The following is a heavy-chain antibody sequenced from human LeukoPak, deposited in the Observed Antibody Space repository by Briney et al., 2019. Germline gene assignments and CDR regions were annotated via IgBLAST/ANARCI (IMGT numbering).Heavy chain of an antibody. D-gene: IGHD3-9*01. Sequence: GGSLRLSCEASGFTVSSTHMVWVRQAPGKGLEWVSVTYTGGNSYYAGSVQGRFIISRDISKNTLYLQMNTLRADDTAVYYCANSISLTQWGRGTLVTVSS. V-gene: IGHV3-53*01. CDR1: GFTVSSTH. J-gene: IGHJ4*02. CDR2: TYTGGNS. CDR3: ANSISLTQ.